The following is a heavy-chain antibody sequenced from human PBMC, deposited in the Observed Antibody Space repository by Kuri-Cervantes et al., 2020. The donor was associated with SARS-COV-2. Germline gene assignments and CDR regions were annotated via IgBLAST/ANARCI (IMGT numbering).Heavy chain of an antibody. D-gene: IGHD1-26*01. J-gene: IGHJ3*02. CDR3: ARDPDSGSYIDDAFDI. CDR1: GFTFSSYS. CDR2: ISSSSSYI. V-gene: IGHV3-21*01. Sequence: GESLKISCAASGFTFSSYSMNWVRQAPGKGLEWVSSISSSSSYIYYADSVKGRFTISRDNAKNSLYLQMNSLRAEDTAVYYCARDPDSGSYIDDAFDIWGQGTMVTVSS.